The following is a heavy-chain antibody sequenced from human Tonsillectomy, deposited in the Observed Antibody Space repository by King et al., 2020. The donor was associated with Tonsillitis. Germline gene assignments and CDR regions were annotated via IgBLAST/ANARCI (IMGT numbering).Heavy chain of an antibody. V-gene: IGHV5-51*06. CDR2: IYPGDSGT. CDR1: GFRFATYW. Sequence: QLVQSGAEGKKPGESLKISCKGSGFRFATYWIVWVRQMPGTGLEWMGIIYPGDSGTSYSPSFQGQVTISADQSISTAHLQGSSLKTSDTAMYYCATSGEGIAALDYWGQGTLVTVSS. CDR3: ATSGEGIAALDY. J-gene: IGHJ4*02. D-gene: IGHD6-13*01.